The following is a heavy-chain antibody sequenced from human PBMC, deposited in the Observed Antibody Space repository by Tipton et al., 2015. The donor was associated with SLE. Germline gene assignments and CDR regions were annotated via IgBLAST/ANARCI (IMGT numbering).Heavy chain of an antibody. CDR1: GFTFSSYG. V-gene: IGHV3-33*01. CDR2: IWYDGSNK. J-gene: IGHJ4*02. Sequence: SLRLSCAASGFTFSSYGMHWVRQAPGKGLEWVAVIWYDGSNKYYADSVKGRFTISRDNSKNTLYLQMNSLRAEDTAVYYCARDVYYYDSSGYPYYFDYWGQGTLVTVSS. D-gene: IGHD3-22*01. CDR3: ARDVYYYDSSGYPYYFDY.